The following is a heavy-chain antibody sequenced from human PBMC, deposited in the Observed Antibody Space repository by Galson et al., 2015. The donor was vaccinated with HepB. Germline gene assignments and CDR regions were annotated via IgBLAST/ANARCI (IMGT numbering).Heavy chain of an antibody. J-gene: IGHJ4*02. CDR2: INHSGST. Sequence: ETLSLTCAVYGGSFSGYYWSWIRQPPGKGLEWIGEINHSGSTNYNPSLKSRVTISVDTSKNHFSLKLSSVTAADTAVYYCAREDLDYGDDYWGQGTLVTVSS. CDR3: AREDLDYGDDY. D-gene: IGHD4-17*01. V-gene: IGHV4-34*01. CDR1: GGSFSGYY.